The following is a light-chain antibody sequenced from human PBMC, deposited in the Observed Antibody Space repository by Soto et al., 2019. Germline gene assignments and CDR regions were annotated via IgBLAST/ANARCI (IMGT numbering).Light chain of an antibody. J-gene: IGKJ4*01. CDR3: QQRSNWPLT. V-gene: IGKV3-11*01. CDR2: DAS. Sequence: EIVLTQSPATLSLSPGERATLSCRASQSVSSYLAWYQQKPGQAPRLLIYDASNRAPGIPARLSGSGSGTDFPLTISSLQPEDFAVYYCQQRSNWPLTFGGGTKVEIK. CDR1: QSVSSY.